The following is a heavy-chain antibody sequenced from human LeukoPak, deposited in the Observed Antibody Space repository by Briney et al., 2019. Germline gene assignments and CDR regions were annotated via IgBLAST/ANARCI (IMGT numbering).Heavy chain of an antibody. V-gene: IGHV1-69*04. CDR2: IIPILGIA. Sequence: ASVKVSCKASGYTFTGYYMHWVRQAPGQGIEWMGRIIPILGIANYAQKFQGRVTITADKSTSTAYMELSSLRAEDTAVYYCARDEQTGPPSSRGSCYPFDYWGEGTLVTVSS. CDR3: ARDEQTGPPSSRGSCYPFDY. CDR1: GYTFTGYY. J-gene: IGHJ4*02. D-gene: IGHD2-15*01.